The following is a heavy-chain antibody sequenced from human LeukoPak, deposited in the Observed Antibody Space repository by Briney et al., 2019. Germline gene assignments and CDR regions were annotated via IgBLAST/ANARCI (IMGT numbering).Heavy chain of an antibody. J-gene: IGHJ4*02. CDR2: IRSTANGYAT. Sequence: GGSLRLSCAASGFTFSGSALHWVRQASGKGLEWVGRIRSTANGYATAYAASVKGRFTISRDNSKNTLYLQMNSLRAEDTAVYYCAKDLTGYSSGWYDYWGQGTLVTVSS. CDR3: AKDLTGYSSGWYDY. D-gene: IGHD6-19*01. CDR1: GFTFSGSA. V-gene: IGHV3-73*01.